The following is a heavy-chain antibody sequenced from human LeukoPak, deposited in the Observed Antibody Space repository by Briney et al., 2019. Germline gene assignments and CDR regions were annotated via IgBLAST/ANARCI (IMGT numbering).Heavy chain of an antibody. CDR2: INWNGGST. Sequence: GGSLRLSCAASGFTFDDYGMSWVRQAPGKGLEWASGINWNGGSTGYADSVKGRFTISRDNAKDSVFLQMNSLTPEDTGVYYCVRDAGSASVWRAPAPRQGGKYFQHWGQGTPVIVSS. D-gene: IGHD2-15*01. CDR1: GFTFDDYG. V-gene: IGHV3-20*04. J-gene: IGHJ1*01. CDR3: VRDAGSASVWRAPAPRQGGKYFQH.